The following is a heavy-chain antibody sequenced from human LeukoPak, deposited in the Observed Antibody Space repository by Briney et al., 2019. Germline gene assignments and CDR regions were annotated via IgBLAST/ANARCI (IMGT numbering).Heavy chain of an antibody. CDR2: ISKSGGT. Sequence: ASETLSLTCTVSGGSISNYFWAWIRQPPGKGLEWIGYISKSGGTSYNTSFKSRLTISVDTSKDQFSLRLESVTAADTAVHYCARRPRSMAYYFDYWGQGILVTVSS. J-gene: IGHJ4*02. CDR3: ARRPRSMAYYFDY. CDR1: GGSISNYF. D-gene: IGHD2/OR15-2a*01. V-gene: IGHV4-59*08.